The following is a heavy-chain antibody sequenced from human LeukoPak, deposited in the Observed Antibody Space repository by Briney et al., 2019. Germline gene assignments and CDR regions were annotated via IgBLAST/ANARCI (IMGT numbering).Heavy chain of an antibody. Sequence: GGSLRLSCAASGFTFSSYAMSWVRQAPGKGLEWVSTISGSGGSTYYADSVKGRFTISRDNSKNTRYLQMNSPRAEDTAVYYCAKPLLRQLNHGGFDPWGQGTLVTVSS. V-gene: IGHV3-23*01. D-gene: IGHD1-14*01. J-gene: IGHJ5*02. CDR1: GFTFSSYA. CDR2: ISGSGGST. CDR3: AKPLLRQLNHGGFDP.